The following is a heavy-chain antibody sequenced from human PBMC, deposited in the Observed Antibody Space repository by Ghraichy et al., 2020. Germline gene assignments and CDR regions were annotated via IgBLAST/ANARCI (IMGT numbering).Heavy chain of an antibody. CDR2: FDPEDGET. CDR1: GYTLTELS. Sequence: ASVKVSCKVSGYTLTELSMHWVRQAPGKGLEWMGGFDPEDGETIYAQKFQGRVTMTEDTSTDTAYMELSSLRSEDTAVYYCATDPTGYSGYDYSTGYWGQGTLVTVSS. CDR3: ATDPTGYSGYDYSTGY. V-gene: IGHV1-24*01. J-gene: IGHJ4*02. D-gene: IGHD5-12*01.